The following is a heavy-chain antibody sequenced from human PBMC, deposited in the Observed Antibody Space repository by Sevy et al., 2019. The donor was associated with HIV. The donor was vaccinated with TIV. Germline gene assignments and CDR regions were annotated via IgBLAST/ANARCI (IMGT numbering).Heavy chain of an antibody. Sequence: ASVKVSCKASGFTFTSSAVQWVRQARGQRLEWIGWIVVGSGNTNYAQRFQERVTITRDMSTSTAYMELSSLRSEDTAVYYCAAAPYSSGWSDFDYWGQGTLVTVSS. V-gene: IGHV1-58*01. CDR3: AAAPYSSGWSDFDY. J-gene: IGHJ4*02. CDR2: IVVGSGNT. D-gene: IGHD6-19*01. CDR1: GFTFTSSA.